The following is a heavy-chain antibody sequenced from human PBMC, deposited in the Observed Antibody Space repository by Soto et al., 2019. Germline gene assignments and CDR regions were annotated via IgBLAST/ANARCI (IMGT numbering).Heavy chain of an antibody. J-gene: IGHJ4*02. D-gene: IGHD6-19*01. CDR3: PSNGGIKWLVGGGDPFDY. CDR1: GFTFSSHA. V-gene: IGHV3-23*01. Sequence: EVQLLDSGGGLVQPGGSLRLSCAASGFTFSSHAMSWVRQAPGNGLEWVSAISGSGGSTYYADSVRGRFTISRDNAKNTLYLQMDSLRALDPAIYYWPSNGGIKWLVGGGDPFDYWGQGTLVTDS. CDR2: ISGSGGST.